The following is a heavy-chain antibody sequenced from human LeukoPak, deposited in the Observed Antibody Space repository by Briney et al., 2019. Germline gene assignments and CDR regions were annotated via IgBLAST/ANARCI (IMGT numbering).Heavy chain of an antibody. D-gene: IGHD3-22*01. V-gene: IGHV4-31*03. CDR3: ARGVMYYYDSSGHHWFDP. CDR1: GGSISSGGYY. J-gene: IGHJ5*02. Sequence: PSQTLSLTCTVSGGSISSGGYYWSWIRPHPGKGLEWIGYIYYSGRNYYNPSLKSRVTISVDTSKNQFSLKLCSVTAADTAVYYCARGVMYYYDSSGHHWFDPWGQGTLVTVSS. CDR2: IYYSGRN.